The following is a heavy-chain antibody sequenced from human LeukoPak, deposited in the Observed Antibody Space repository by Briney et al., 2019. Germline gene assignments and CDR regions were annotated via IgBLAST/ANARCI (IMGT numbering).Heavy chain of an antibody. CDR1: GFTFSSYG. CDR2: IYSGGTI. J-gene: IGHJ4*02. CDR3: AKLPAYYYESSGYYYFDY. Sequence: GGSLRLSCAASGFTFSSYGIHWVRQAPGKGLEWVSVIYSGGTIYYADSVKGRFTISRDNSKNTLYLQMNSLRAEDTAIYYCAKLPAYYYESSGYYYFDYWGQGTLVTVSS. V-gene: IGHV3-NL1*01. D-gene: IGHD3-22*01.